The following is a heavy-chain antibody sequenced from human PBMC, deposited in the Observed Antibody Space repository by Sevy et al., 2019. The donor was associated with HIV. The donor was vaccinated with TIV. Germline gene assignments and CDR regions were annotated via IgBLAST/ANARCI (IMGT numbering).Heavy chain of an antibody. CDR1: GFTFSNAW. J-gene: IGHJ4*02. D-gene: IGHD3-10*01. CDR3: TTDSTKRGVSALLDY. V-gene: IGHV3-15*01. CDR2: IKSKTDGGTT. Sequence: GGSLRLSCAASGFTFSNAWMSWVRQAPGKGLEWVGRIKSKTDGGTTDYAATVKGRFTISRDDSKNTLYLQKNSLKTEDTAVYYCTTDSTKRGVSALLDYWGQGTLVTVSS.